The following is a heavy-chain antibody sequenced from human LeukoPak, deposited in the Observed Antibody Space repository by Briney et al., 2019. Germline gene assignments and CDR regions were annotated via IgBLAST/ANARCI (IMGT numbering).Heavy chain of an antibody. V-gene: IGHV4-31*02. J-gene: IGHJ4*02. CDR2: IYYSGST. CDR3: ARDYYDSSGYYYFDC. Sequence: SETLSLTCTVSGGSISSGGYYWSWIRQHPGKGLEWIGYIYYSGSTYYNPSLKSRVTISVDTSKNQFSLKLSSVTTADTAVYYCARDYYDSSGYYYFDCWGQGTLVTVSS. D-gene: IGHD3-22*01. CDR1: GGSISSGGYY.